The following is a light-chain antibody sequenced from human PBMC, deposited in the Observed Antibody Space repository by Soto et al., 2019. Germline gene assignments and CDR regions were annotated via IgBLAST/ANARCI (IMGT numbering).Light chain of an antibody. J-gene: IGKJ4*01. CDR2: GAS. CDR3: QQYGDSPLT. Sequence: EIVLTQSPGTLSLSPVERATLSCRASQSVSSSYLAWYQQKPGQAPRLLIYGASSRATGIPDRFSGSGSGTDFTLTISRLEPEDFAVYHCQQYGDSPLTFGGGTKVDIK. CDR1: QSVSSSY. V-gene: IGKV3-20*01.